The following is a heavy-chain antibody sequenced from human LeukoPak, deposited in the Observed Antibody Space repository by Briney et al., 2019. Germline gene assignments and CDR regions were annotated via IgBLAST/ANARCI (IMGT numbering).Heavy chain of an antibody. D-gene: IGHD3-22*01. CDR2: ISAYNGNT. J-gene: IGHJ4*02. CDR3: ARTAASSGYYYVN. V-gene: IGHV1-18*01. Sequence: ISAYNGNTNYAQKLQGRVTMTTDTSTSTAYMELRSLRSDDTAVYYCARTAASSGYYYVNWGQGTLVTVSS.